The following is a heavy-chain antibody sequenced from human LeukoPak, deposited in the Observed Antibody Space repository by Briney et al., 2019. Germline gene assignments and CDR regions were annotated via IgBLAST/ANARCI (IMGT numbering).Heavy chain of an antibody. CDR2: IYYSGST. D-gene: IGHD2-15*01. J-gene: IGHJ4*02. Sequence: SQTLSLTCTVSGGSISSGGYYWSWIRQHPGKGLEWIGYIYYSGSTYYNPPLKSRVTISVDTSKNQFSLKLSSVTAADTAVYYCARDGGAGGSLDYWGQGTLVTVSS. CDR3: ARDGGAGGSLDY. V-gene: IGHV4-31*03. CDR1: GGSISSGGYY.